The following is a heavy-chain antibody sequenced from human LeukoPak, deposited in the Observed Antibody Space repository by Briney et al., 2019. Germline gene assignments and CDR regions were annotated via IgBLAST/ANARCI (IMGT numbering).Heavy chain of an antibody. J-gene: IGHJ6*02. D-gene: IGHD3-22*01. CDR3: AAGRRWAAMIPYYYGMDV. Sequence: SVKVPCKASGFTFTSSAMQWVRQARGQRLEWIGWIVVGSGNTNYAQKFQERVTITRDMSTSTAYMELSSLRSEDTVVYYCAAGRRWAAMIPYYYGMDVWGQGTTVTVSS. V-gene: IGHV1-58*02. CDR2: IVVGSGNT. CDR1: GFTFTSSA.